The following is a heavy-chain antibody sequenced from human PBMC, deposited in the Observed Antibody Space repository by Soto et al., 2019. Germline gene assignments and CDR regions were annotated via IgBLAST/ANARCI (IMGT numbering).Heavy chain of an antibody. J-gene: IGHJ6*02. CDR3: ARGLEAYYDVWSGPPDYYYYYGMDV. D-gene: IGHD3-3*01. CDR2: IYYSGST. V-gene: IGHV4-59*01. Sequence: SETLSLTCTVSGGSISSYYWSWIRQPPGKGLEWIWYIYYSGSTDYNPSLKSRVTISVDTSKNQFSLKLSSVTAADTAVYYCARGLEAYYDVWSGPPDYYYYYGMDVWGQGTTVTVSS. CDR1: GGSISSYY.